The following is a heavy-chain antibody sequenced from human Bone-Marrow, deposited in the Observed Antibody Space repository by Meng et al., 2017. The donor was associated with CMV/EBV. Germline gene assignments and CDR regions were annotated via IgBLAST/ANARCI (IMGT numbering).Heavy chain of an antibody. Sequence: YGGSVSGYYWSWIRQPPGKGLEWIGEINHSGSTNYNPSLKSRVTISVDTSKNQFSLKLSSVTAADTAVYYCARGVRGSSSRVNWFDPWGQGTLVTVSS. J-gene: IGHJ5*02. V-gene: IGHV4-34*01. CDR1: GGSVSGYY. CDR3: ARGVRGSSSRVNWFDP. D-gene: IGHD6-6*01. CDR2: INHSGST.